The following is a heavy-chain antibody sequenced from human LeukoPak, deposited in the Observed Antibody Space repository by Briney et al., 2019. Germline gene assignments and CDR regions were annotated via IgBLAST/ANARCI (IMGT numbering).Heavy chain of an antibody. V-gene: IGHV4-39*01. Sequence: KSSETLSLTCTVSRGSISSSSYYWGWIRQPPGRGLEWIGSVYYSGSPYYSPSLKSRVTISVDTSKTQFSLKLNSVTAADTAVYYCARHVPATIFFNWFDPWGQGTLVTVSS. J-gene: IGHJ5*02. CDR2: VYYSGSP. D-gene: IGHD3-3*01. CDR1: RGSISSSSYY. CDR3: ARHVPATIFFNWFDP.